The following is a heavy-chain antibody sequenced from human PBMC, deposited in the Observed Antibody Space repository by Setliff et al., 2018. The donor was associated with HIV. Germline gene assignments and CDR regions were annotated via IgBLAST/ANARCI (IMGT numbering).Heavy chain of an antibody. J-gene: IGHJ6*03. CDR2: VYHNGNT. Sequence: PSETLSLTCGVSGYSMSSGYYWGWIRQPPGKGLEWIGNVYHNGNTFYNQSLQSRVTISLDTPKNQFSLKLSSVTAADTAVYYCARDGPLEGSYRYYYYYTDVWGKGTTVTVSS. D-gene: IGHD3-10*01. CDR3: ARDGPLEGSYRYYYYYTDV. CDR1: GYSMSSGYY. V-gene: IGHV4-38-2*02.